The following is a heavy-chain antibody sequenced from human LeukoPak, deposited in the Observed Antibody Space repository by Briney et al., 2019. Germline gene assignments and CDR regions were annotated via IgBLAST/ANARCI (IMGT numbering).Heavy chain of an antibody. J-gene: IGHJ4*02. CDR3: ARCVRAIAAAGYLDY. V-gene: IGHV3-30*19. D-gene: IGHD6-13*01. CDR2: ISYDGSNK. Sequence: GGPLRLSCAAPGFTFSSYGMPWVRQAPAKGLEGVPVISYDGSNKYYADSVKGRFTISRDNSKNTLYLQMNSLRAEDTAVYYCARCVRAIAAAGYLDYWGQGTLVTVSS. CDR1: GFTFSSYG.